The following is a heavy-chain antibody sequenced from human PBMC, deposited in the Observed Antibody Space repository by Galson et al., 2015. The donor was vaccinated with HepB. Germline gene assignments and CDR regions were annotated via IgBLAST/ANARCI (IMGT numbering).Heavy chain of an antibody. CDR3: VTGVVGATFRIDH. Sequence: QSGAEVKKPGESLEISCKGSGYAFTTYWIAWVRQMPGKGLEWMGIFYPTDSDTRYSPSFQGEVIISADKSISTAYLQLSSLKASDTAIYYCVTGVVGATFRIDHWGQGSLVTVSS. V-gene: IGHV5-51*03. D-gene: IGHD2-15*01. CDR1: GYAFTTYW. J-gene: IGHJ4*02. CDR2: FYPTDSDT.